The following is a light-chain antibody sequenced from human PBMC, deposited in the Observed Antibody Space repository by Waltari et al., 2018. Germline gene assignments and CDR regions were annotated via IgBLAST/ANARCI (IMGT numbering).Light chain of an antibody. CDR1: SSDIGSYRF. J-gene: IGLJ1*01. CDR2: EVN. Sequence: QSALTQAASVSGSLGQSITISCTGTSSDIGSYRFVSCYQQLPGKAPRPIIYEVNNRPSGVSDRISGSKSGITASLTISGLQAEDEADYYCCSYAGSQTPYVFGTGTKVTVL. V-gene: IGLV2-23*02. CDR3: CSYAGSQTPYV.